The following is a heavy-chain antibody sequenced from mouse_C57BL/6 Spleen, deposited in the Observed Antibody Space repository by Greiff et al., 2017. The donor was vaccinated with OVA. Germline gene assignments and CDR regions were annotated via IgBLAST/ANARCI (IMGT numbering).Heavy chain of an antibody. D-gene: IGHD2-4*01. Sequence: VKLQESGAELVKPGASVKISCKASGYAFSSYWMNWVKQRPGKGLEWIGQIYPGDGDTNYNGKFKGKATLTADKSSSTAYMQLSSLTSEDSAVYFCARDYDYPWFAYWGQGTLVTVSA. J-gene: IGHJ3*01. CDR3: ARDYDYPWFAY. V-gene: IGHV1-80*01. CDR1: GYAFSSYW. CDR2: IYPGDGDT.